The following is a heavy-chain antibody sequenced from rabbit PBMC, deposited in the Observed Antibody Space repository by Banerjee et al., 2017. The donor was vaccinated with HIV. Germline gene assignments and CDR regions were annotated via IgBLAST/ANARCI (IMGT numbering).Heavy chain of an antibody. Sequence: QLKETGGGLVQPGGSLTLSCKASGFDFSSYYMSWVRQAPGKGLEWIGIIYAGKGSTDYASWVNGRFTISSDNAQNTVDLQMNSLTAADTATYFCARGATMTMVIRLWGPGTLVTVS. D-gene: IGHD2-1*01. CDR3: ARGATMTMVIRL. V-gene: IGHV1S7*01. CDR1: GFDFSSYY. CDR2: IYAGKGST. J-gene: IGHJ6*01.